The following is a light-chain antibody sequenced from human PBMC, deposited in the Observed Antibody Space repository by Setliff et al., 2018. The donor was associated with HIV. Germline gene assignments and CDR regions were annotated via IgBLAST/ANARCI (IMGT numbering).Light chain of an antibody. V-gene: IGLV2-23*02. J-gene: IGLJ2*01. CDR3: CSYAGRNTFHMI. CDR1: NSNIGTYNL. Sequence: QSALIQPAAVSGSPGQSITIFCTGSNSNIGTYNLVSWYQQVPGRAPRLMIFEDNKRPSGVSDRFSGSKSGYTASLTISGLQPGDEADYYCCSYAGRNTFHMIFGGGTKVTVL. CDR2: EDN.